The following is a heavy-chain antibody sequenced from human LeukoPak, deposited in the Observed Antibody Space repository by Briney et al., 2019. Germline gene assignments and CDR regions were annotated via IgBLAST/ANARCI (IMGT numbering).Heavy chain of an antibody. D-gene: IGHD3-22*01. V-gene: IGHV1-18*01. CDR2: ISAYNGNT. CDR3: ARATYYYDTSGYYHPGYFDY. CDR1: GYTFTSYG. J-gene: IGHJ4*02. Sequence: GASVKVSCKASGYTFTSYGISWVRQAPGQGLEWMGWISAYNGNTNYAQKLQGRVTMTTDTSTSTAYMELRSLRSDDTAVYYCARATYYYDTSGYYHPGYFDYWRQGTLVTVSS.